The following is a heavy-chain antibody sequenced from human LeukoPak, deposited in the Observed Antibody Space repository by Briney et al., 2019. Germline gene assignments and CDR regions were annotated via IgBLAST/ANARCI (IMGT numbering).Heavy chain of an antibody. CDR3: AKRIGYVDY. Sequence: GTSLRLSCAASGYTFSNYAMSWVRQAPGKGLEWVSSISGSAGSTYYADSVKGRFTISKDNSKNTLYLQMNTLRAEDTAVYYCAKRIGYVDYWGQGTLVTVSS. J-gene: IGHJ4*02. CDR2: ISGSAGST. CDR1: GYTFSNYA. D-gene: IGHD3-22*01. V-gene: IGHV3-23*01.